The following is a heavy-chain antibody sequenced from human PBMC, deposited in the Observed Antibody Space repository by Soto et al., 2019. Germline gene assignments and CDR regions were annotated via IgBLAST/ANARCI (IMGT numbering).Heavy chain of an antibody. CDR2: INPNSGGT. CDR1: GYTFTGYY. CDR3: ARERGVVAATPHWFDP. J-gene: IGHJ5*02. Sequence: ASVKVSCKASGYTFTGYYMHWVRQAPGQGLEWMGWINPNSGGTNYAQKFQGRVTMTRDTSISTAYMELSRLRSDDTAVYYCARERGVVAATPHWFDPWGQGTLVTVSS. V-gene: IGHV1-2*02. D-gene: IGHD2-15*01.